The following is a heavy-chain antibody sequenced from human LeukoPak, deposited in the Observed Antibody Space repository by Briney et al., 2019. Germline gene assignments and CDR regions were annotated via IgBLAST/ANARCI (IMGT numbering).Heavy chain of an antibody. CDR2: IKQDGSEK. CDR1: GFTFSSYG. Sequence: GGSLRLSCAASGFTFSSYGMHWVRQAPGKGLEWVANIKQDGSEKYYVDSVKGRFTISRDNAKNSLYLQMNSLRAEDTAVYYCARVQHITMIVVVITNIYFDYWGQGTLVTVSS. V-gene: IGHV3-7*04. CDR3: ARVQHITMIVVVITNIYFDY. D-gene: IGHD3-22*01. J-gene: IGHJ4*02.